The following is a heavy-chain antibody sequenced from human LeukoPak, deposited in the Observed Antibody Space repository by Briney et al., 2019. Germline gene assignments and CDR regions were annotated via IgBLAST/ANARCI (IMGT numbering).Heavy chain of an antibody. J-gene: IGHJ4*02. CDR1: GGSISYYY. D-gene: IGHD6-13*01. CDR3: ARGSNSSSWYDY. V-gene: IGHV4-59*12. Sequence: SETLSLTCTVSGGSISYYYWTWIRQPPGKGLEWIGHTLYSGSTNYNPSLKSRVTISVDTSKNQFSLKLSSVTAADTAAYYCARGSNSSSWYDYWGQGTLVTVSS. CDR2: TLYSGST.